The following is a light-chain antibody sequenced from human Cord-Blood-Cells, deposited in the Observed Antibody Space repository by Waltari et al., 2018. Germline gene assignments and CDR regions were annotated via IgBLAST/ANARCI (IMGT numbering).Light chain of an antibody. J-gene: IGLJ3*02. CDR3: CSYAGSSTWV. CDR2: EGS. V-gene: IGLV2-23*01. CDR1: SSDAGSYNL. Sequence: QSALTQPASVSGSPGQSITISCTGTSSDAGSYNLVPWYQQPPGKAPKPMIYEGSKRPSGVSNRFSGSKSGNTASLTISGLQAEDEADYYCCSYAGSSTWVFGGGTKLTVL.